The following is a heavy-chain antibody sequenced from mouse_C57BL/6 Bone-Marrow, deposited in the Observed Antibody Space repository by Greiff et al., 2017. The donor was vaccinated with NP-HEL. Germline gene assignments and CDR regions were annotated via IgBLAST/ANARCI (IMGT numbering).Heavy chain of an antibody. J-gene: IGHJ3*01. CDR1: GFTFSSYA. V-gene: IGHV5-4*01. Sequence: EVQGVESGGGLVKPGGSLKLSCAASGFTFSSYAMSWVRQTPEKRLEWVATISDGGSYTYYPDNVKGRFTISRDNAKNNLYLQMSHLKSEDTAMYYCARDLGYYGSSPWFAYWGQGTLVTVSA. CDR2: ISDGGSYT. D-gene: IGHD1-1*01. CDR3: ARDLGYYGSSPWFAY.